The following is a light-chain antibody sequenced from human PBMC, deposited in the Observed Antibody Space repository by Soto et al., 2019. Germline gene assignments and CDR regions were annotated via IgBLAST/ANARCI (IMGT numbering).Light chain of an antibody. V-gene: IGKV3-20*01. J-gene: IGKJ5*01. Sequence: EIMLTQSPGTLSLSPGERATLSCRASQSVSNRRLAWYQQKPGQAPRFLIYGASTRPTGIPDRFSGSGSGTDFTLTISRLEPEDFAVYYRQQYGTSLIFGQGTRLEIK. CDR3: QQYGTSLI. CDR2: GAS. CDR1: QSVSNRR.